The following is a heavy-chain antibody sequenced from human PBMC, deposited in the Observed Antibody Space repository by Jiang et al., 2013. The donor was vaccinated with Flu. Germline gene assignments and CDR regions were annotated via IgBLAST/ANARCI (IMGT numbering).Heavy chain of an antibody. J-gene: IGHJ6*02. CDR1: GYTFANYG. Sequence: GAEVKKPGASVKVSCKASGYTFANYGISWVRQAPGQGLEWMGWINARKGNTEYAQNVQGRVTMTTDTSTSTVYMELRSLRLDDTAVYFCAREVTYYDSGSYYKPDGMDVWGQGTSVTVSS. V-gene: IGHV1-18*04. CDR2: INARKGNT. CDR3: AREVTYYDSGSYYKPDGMDV. D-gene: IGHD3-10*01.